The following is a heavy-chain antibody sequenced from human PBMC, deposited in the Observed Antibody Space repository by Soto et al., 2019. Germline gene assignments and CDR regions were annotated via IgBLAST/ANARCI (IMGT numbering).Heavy chain of an antibody. Sequence: PGGSLRLSCTASGFTFSTYSMNWVRQAPGKGLEWVSFITTSSSTIYYADSVKGRFTISRDNAKNSLYLQMNSLRDEDTAVYYCARVAITVGRVIPVTYGLDVWGQGTTVTVAS. D-gene: IGHD3-16*02. CDR3: ARVAITVGRVIPVTYGLDV. CDR1: GFTFSTYS. J-gene: IGHJ6*02. CDR2: ITTSSSTI. V-gene: IGHV3-48*02.